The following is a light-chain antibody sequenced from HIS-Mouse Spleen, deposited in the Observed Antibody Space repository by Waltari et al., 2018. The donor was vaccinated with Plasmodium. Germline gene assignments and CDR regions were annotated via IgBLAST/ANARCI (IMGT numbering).Light chain of an antibody. CDR1: KLEGKS. Sequence: SYELTEPPSVSVSPGQPASIPCPEDKLEGKSPCWYQQKPGQSPVLVIYQDSKRPSGIPERFSGSNSGNTATLTISGTQAMDEADYYCQAWDSSTVVFGGGTKLTVL. V-gene: IGLV3-1*01. J-gene: IGLJ2*01. CDR2: QDS. CDR3: QAWDSSTVV.